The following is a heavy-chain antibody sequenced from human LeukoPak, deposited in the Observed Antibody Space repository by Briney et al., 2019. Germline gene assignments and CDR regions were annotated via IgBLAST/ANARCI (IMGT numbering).Heavy chain of an antibody. CDR2: FDPEDGET. J-gene: IGHJ4*02. D-gene: IGHD6-19*01. Sequence: ASVKVSCKVSGYTLAELSMHWVRQAPGKGLEWMGGFDPEDGETICAQKFQGRVTMTEDTSTDTAYMELSSLRSEDTAVYYCATDMIAVAGFPRDYWGQGTLVTVSS. CDR1: GYTLAELS. V-gene: IGHV1-24*01. CDR3: ATDMIAVAGFPRDY.